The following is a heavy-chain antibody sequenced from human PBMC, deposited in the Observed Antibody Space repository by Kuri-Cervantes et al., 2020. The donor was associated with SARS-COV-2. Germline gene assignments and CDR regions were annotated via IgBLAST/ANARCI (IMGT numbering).Heavy chain of an antibody. Sequence: GESLKISCAASGFSFSSYWMSWVRQAPGKGLEWVAVISYGGSNKYYADSVKGRFTISRDNSKNTLYLQMNSLRAEDTAVYYCAREGDLTGLFDYWGQGTLVTVSS. V-gene: IGHV3-30-3*01. D-gene: IGHD3-16*01. CDR1: GFSFSSYW. J-gene: IGHJ4*02. CDR3: AREGDLTGLFDY. CDR2: ISYGGSNK.